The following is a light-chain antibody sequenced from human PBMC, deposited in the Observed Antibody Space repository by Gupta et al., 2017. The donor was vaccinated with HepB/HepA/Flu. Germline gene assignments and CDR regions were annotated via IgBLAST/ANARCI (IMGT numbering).Light chain of an antibody. CDR3: QQRSNWPPDT. J-gene: IGKJ2*01. CDR1: QSVSSY. CDR2: DAS. Sequence: EIVLTQSPATLSLSPGERATLSCRASQSVSSYLAWYQRKPGQAPRLLIYDASNRATGIPARFSGSGSGTDFTLTISSLEPEDFAVYYCQQRSNWPPDTFGQGTKLEIK. V-gene: IGKV3-11*01.